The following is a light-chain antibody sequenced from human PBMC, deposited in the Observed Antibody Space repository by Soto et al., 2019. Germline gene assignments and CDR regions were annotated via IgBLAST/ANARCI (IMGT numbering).Light chain of an antibody. Sequence: QSVLTQPASVSASPGQSITISCTGTRDDVGLYNYVSWYQRHPGKAPKLILFEVSDRPPGVSARFSGSKSGNTASLTISGLQAEDEADYFCSSYSHTNTPFLFGGGTQLTVL. V-gene: IGLV2-14*01. CDR1: RDDVGLYNY. J-gene: IGLJ2*01. CDR3: SSYSHTNTPFL. CDR2: EVS.